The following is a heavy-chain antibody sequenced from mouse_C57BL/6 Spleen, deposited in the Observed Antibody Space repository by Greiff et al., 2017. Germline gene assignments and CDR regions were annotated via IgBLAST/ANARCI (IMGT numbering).Heavy chain of an antibody. D-gene: IGHD1-1*01. V-gene: IGHV1-59*01. J-gene: IGHJ1*03. Sequence: VQLQQPGAELVRPGTSVKLSCKASGYTFTSYWMHWVKQRPGQGLEWIGVIDPSDSYTNYNQKFKGKATLTVDTSSSTAYMQLSSLTSEDSAVYYCARSYYGSSRWYFDVWGTGTTVTVSS. CDR2: IDPSDSYT. CDR3: ARSYYGSSRWYFDV. CDR1: GYTFTSYW.